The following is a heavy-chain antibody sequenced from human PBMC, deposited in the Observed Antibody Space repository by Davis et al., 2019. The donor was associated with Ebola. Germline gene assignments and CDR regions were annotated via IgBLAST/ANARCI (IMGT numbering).Heavy chain of an antibody. D-gene: IGHD5-24*01. J-gene: IGHJ4*02. CDR1: GFTSSGSA. CDR2: IISKGNSYAT. Sequence: AGSLTLSCAPSGFTSSGSAIHWVRQASGKVLVWVGRIISKGNSYATAYAASVRGRFTISRDDSKNTAYLEMNSLKTEDTAVYYCAKDRTSGDGYWEFDHWGQGTLVTVSS. V-gene: IGHV3-73*01. CDR3: AKDRTSGDGYWEFDH.